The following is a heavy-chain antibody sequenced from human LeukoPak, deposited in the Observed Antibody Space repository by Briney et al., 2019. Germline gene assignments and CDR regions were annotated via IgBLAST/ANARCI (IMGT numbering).Heavy chain of an antibody. V-gene: IGHV3-30*01. CDR3: ARGSATTLYYYYYMDV. D-gene: IGHD1-26*01. CDR1: GFSFSNHS. Sequence: QSWGSLRLSFAASGFSFSNHSMHWVRQAPGRGLEWVAVSSSDGNNEYYADSVKGRFTISRDNSKNTLYLQMNSLRPEDTAVYYCARGSATTLYYYYYMDVWGKGTTVTVSS. J-gene: IGHJ6*03. CDR2: SSSDGNNE.